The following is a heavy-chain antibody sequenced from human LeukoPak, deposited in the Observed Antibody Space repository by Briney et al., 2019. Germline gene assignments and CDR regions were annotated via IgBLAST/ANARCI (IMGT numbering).Heavy chain of an antibody. V-gene: IGHV1-69*05. Sequence: SVKVSCKASGGTFSSYAISWVRQAPGQGLEWMGGIIPIFGTANYAQKFQGRVTITTGESTSTAYMELSSLRSEDTAVYYCAREVRCSGGSCYLSEYFQHWGQGTLVTVSS. CDR3: AREVRCSGGSCYLSEYFQH. CDR1: GGTFSSYA. J-gene: IGHJ1*01. D-gene: IGHD2-15*01. CDR2: IIPIFGTA.